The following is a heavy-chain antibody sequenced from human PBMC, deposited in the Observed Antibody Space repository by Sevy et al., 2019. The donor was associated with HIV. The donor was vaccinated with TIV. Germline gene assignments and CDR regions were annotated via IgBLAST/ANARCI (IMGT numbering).Heavy chain of an antibody. Sequence: GGSLRLPCAASGFTLSGSDMHWVRQVKGKGLEWISSIGTLADTFYADSVKGRFTISRDNAQSYLYLHMSSLKVGDTALYFCVRGLQTHCDRTACPLDYWGQGSLVTVSS. V-gene: IGHV3-13*01. CDR2: IGTLADT. CDR3: VRGLQTHCDRTACPLDY. J-gene: IGHJ4*02. D-gene: IGHD2-21*01. CDR1: GFTLSGSD.